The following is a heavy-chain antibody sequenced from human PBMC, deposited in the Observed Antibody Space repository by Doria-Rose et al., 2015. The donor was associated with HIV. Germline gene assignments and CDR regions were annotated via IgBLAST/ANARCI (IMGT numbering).Heavy chain of an antibody. CDR2: IYSGGST. Sequence: EQLLESRGGLIQPGGSLRLSCAASGFTVSSNYMSWVRQAPGKALEWVSVIYSGGSTYYADSVKGRFTISSDNSMYTLYLQMISLRAEDTAVYYCARVSLSSGWYLEEYYFDYWGQGTLVTVSS. CDR3: ARVSLSSGWYLEEYYFDY. V-gene: IGHV3-53*01. J-gene: IGHJ4*02. D-gene: IGHD6-19*01. CDR1: GFTVSSNY.